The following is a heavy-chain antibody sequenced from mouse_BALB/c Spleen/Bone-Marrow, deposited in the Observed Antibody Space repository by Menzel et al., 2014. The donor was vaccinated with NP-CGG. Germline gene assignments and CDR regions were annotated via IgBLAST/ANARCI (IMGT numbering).Heavy chain of an antibody. V-gene: IGHV1S126*01. Sequence: VQLQQSGAQLVRPGASVKISCKASGYSFTSYWMHWVKQRPGQGLEWIGMIDPSDSETRLNQKFKDKATLTVDKSSSTAYMKHSSPTSEDSAVYYCASPSEGSPFDYWGQGTLVTVSA. CDR2: IDPSDSET. CDR3: ASPSEGSPFDY. J-gene: IGHJ3*01. CDR1: GYSFTSYW.